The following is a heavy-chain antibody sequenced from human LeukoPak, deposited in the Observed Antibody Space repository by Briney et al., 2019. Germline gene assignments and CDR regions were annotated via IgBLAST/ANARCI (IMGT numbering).Heavy chain of an antibody. CDR1: GYSFSDYW. V-gene: IGHV5-51*01. D-gene: IGHD2-2*03. CDR3: ARQRGYRMTKDGFDV. J-gene: IGHJ3*01. CDR2: IYPDDSET. Sequence: GEPLKISCKASGYSFSDYWIGWARHMPGKGLEWMTIIYPDDSETRYSPSLQGQVTISADKSTNTAYLQWSSLKASDTGMYYCARQRGYRMTKDGFDVWGQGTMVTVSS.